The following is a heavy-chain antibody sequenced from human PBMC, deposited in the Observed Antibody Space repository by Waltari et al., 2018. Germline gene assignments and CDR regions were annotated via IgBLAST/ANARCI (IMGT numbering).Heavy chain of an antibody. CDR2: IYHSGST. V-gene: IGHV4-38-2*01. Sequence: QVQLQESGPGLVKPSETLSLTCAVSGYSIRSGYYWGWIRQPPGKGLEWIGSIYHSGSTYYNPSLKSRVTISVDTSKNQFSLKLSSVTAADTAVYYCARLSDSSGYYYRIDFQHWGQGTLVTVSS. CDR3: ARLSDSSGYYYRIDFQH. CDR1: GYSIRSGYY. D-gene: IGHD3-22*01. J-gene: IGHJ1*01.